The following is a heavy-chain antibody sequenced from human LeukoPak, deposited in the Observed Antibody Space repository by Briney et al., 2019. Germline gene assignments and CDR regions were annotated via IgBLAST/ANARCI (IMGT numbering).Heavy chain of an antibody. CDR1: GYTFTSYS. Sequence: ASVKVSCKASGYTFTSYSMHWVRQAPGQGHEWMGIINPSGGGTSCAQKFQGRVTMTRDTSTSTVYMELSSLRSEGTAVYYCARVWGSGSYYDYWGQGTLVTVSS. J-gene: IGHJ4*02. CDR2: INPSGGGT. V-gene: IGHV1-46*01. CDR3: ARVWGSGSYYDY. D-gene: IGHD3-10*01.